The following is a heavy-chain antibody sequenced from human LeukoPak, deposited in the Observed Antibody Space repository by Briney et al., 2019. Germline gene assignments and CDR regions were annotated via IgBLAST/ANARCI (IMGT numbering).Heavy chain of an antibody. D-gene: IGHD5-18*01. J-gene: IGHJ6*03. V-gene: IGHV1-69*06. CDR2: IIPIFGTA. CDR3: ARGGGGYSYGYSPNFYYYYYMDV. Sequence: SVKVSCKASGGTFSSYAISWVRQAPGQGLEWMGGIIPIFGTANYAQKFQGRVTITADKSTSTAYMELSSLRSEDTAVYYCARGGGGYSYGYSPNFYYYYYMDVWGKGTTVTVSS. CDR1: GGTFSSYA.